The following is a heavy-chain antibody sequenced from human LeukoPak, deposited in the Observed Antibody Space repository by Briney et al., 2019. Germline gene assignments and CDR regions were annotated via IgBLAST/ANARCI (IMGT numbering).Heavy chain of an antibody. J-gene: IGHJ5*02. CDR1: GGSISTYY. D-gene: IGHD1-26*01. CDR2: VYYTGST. CDR3: ARGGNYWHQWWFDP. Sequence: SETLSLTCTVSGGSISTYYWSWIRQPPGKGLEWIGYVYYTGSTSYNPSLQSRVTMSLDTSKNQFSLELNSVTPADTAVYYCARGGNYWHQWWFDPWGRGTLVSVSS. V-gene: IGHV4-59*01.